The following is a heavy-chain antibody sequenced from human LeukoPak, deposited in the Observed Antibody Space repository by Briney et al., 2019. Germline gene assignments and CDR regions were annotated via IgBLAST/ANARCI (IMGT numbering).Heavy chain of an antibody. CDR2: ISTYNDNT. CDR1: GYTFTSYG. CDR3: AGDRAAVRGVIITSPWFDP. Sequence: ASVKVSCKASGYTFTSYGLSWVRQAPGQGLEWMGWISTYNDNTHYAQKFQGRVTMTTDTSTNTAYMELSSLRSEDTAVYYCAGDRAAVRGVIITSPWFDPWGQGTLVTVSS. V-gene: IGHV1-18*01. J-gene: IGHJ5*02. D-gene: IGHD3-10*01.